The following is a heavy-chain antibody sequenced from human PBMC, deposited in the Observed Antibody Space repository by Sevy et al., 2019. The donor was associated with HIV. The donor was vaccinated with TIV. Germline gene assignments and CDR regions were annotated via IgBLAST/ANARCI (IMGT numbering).Heavy chain of an antibody. CDR1: GFIFSSAW. V-gene: IGHV3-15*01. CDR3: VTDEEWNGVGATSFDY. J-gene: IGHJ4*02. Sequence: GGSLRLSCAASGFIFSSAWMSWVRQAPGKGLEWVGRIKSKTDGGTTDYAAPVRGRFTISRDDSKHTLYLQMNSLKTEDTAVYYCVTDEEWNGVGATSFDYWGKGTLVTVSS. CDR2: IKSKTDGGTT. D-gene: IGHD1-26*01.